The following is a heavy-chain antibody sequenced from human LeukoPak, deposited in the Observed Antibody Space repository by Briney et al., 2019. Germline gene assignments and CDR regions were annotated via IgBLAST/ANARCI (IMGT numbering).Heavy chain of an antibody. D-gene: IGHD5-24*01. V-gene: IGHV3-30-3*01. J-gene: IGHJ4*02. Sequence: GGSLRLSCAASGFTFSTYAMHWVRQTPAKGLEWVAVISYDENNKYYADSVKGRFTISRDNSKNTLFLQMNSLRTEDTAVYYCKRGDGLKDFDYWGQGTLVTVSS. CDR1: GFTFSTYA. CDR2: ISYDENNK. CDR3: KRGDGLKDFDY.